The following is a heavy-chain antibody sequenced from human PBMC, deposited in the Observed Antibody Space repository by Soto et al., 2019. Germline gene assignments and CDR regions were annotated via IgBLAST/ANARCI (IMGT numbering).Heavy chain of an antibody. CDR1: GFTFSSNW. Sequence: EVQLVESGGGLVQPGGSLRLSCAASGFTFSSNWMHWVRQAPGKGLVWVSRINSDGSSTTYADSVKGRFTISRDNAKNTLYLQMNSLRAEDTAVYYCAQSQGGWELYRYWGQGTLVTVSS. CDR2: INSDGSST. V-gene: IGHV3-74*01. J-gene: IGHJ4*02. CDR3: AQSQGGWELYRY. D-gene: IGHD3-3*01.